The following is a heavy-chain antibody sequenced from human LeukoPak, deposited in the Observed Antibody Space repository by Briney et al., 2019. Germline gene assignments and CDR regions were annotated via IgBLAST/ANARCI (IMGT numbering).Heavy chain of an antibody. Sequence: SETLSLTCTVSGGSISGYYWSWIRQPPGKGLEWIGYIYYSGSTNYNPSLKSRVTISVDTSKNQFSLKLSSVTAADTAVYYCARVRGGSYEFWFDPWGQGTLVTVSS. D-gene: IGHD1-26*01. V-gene: IGHV4-59*01. CDR3: ARVRGGSYEFWFDP. CDR1: GGSISGYY. CDR2: IYYSGST. J-gene: IGHJ5*02.